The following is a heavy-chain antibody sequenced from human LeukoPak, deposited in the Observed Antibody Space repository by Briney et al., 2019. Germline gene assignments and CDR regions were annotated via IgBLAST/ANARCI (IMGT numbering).Heavy chain of an antibody. CDR3: SVRGGTFDV. CDR1: GYTFTGQY. D-gene: IGHD2-15*01. CDR2: INPNSGGT. Sequence: ASVKVSCKTSGYTFTGQYLHWVRQAPGQGLEWMGWINPNSGGTNYAQKFQGRVTMTRDTSISTAYMELTSLRSDDTAVYYCSVRGGTFDVWGQGTLVTVSP. V-gene: IGHV1-2*02. J-gene: IGHJ3*01.